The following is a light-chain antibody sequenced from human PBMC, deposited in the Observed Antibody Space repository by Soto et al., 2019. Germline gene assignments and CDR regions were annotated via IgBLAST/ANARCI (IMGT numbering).Light chain of an antibody. CDR3: GTWDSSLSVLYV. CDR2: ENN. V-gene: IGLV1-51*02. J-gene: IGLJ1*01. Sequence: QSVLTQPPSVSVAPGQTVTISCSGSSSNIGNNYVSWYQQLPGTAPKLLIYENNKRPSGIPDRFSGSKSGTSATLGITGLQTGDEADYYCGTWDSSLSVLYVFGTGTKVTVL. CDR1: SSNIGNNY.